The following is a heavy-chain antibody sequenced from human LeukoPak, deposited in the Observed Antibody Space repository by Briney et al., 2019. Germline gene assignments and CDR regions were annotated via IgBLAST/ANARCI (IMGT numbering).Heavy chain of an antibody. V-gene: IGHV4-61*02. J-gene: IGHJ4*02. CDR2: IYTSGTT. Sequence: SETLSLTCTVSGGSISSGSYYWSWIRQPAGKGLEWIGRIYTSGTTNYNPSLKSRVTISVDTSKNQFSLKLSSVTAADTAVYYCARGNGGQWLAYHFDYWGQGTLVTVS. CDR3: ARGNGGQWLAYHFDY. D-gene: IGHD6-19*01. CDR1: GGSISSGSYY.